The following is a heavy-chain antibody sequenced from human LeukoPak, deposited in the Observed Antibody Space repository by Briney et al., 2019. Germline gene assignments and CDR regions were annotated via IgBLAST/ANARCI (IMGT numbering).Heavy chain of an antibody. CDR3: ARGRSSSWFDY. V-gene: IGHV4-38-2*01. CDR2: IYHSGST. D-gene: IGHD6-13*01. CDR1: GYSISSGYY. Sequence: SETLSLTCAVSGYSISSGYYWGWIRQPPGKGLEWIGSIYHSGSTYYNPSLKSRVTISVDTSKSQFSLKLSSVTAADTAVYYCARGRSSSWFDYWGQGTLVTVSS. J-gene: IGHJ4*02.